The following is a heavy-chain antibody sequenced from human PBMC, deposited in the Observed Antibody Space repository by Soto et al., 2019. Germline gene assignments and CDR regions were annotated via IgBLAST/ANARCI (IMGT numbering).Heavy chain of an antibody. D-gene: IGHD3-10*01. CDR2: VDGSGGAT. Sequence: GGSLRLSCAASGFPFGITDMSWVRQAPGKGLEWVSTVDGSGGATHYADSVKGRFTISRDNSKNTVFLQMSSLRADDTAVYYCAKNSGWFNTWGQGTLVTSPQ. CDR3: AKNSGWFNT. V-gene: IGHV3-23*01. CDR1: GFPFGITD. J-gene: IGHJ5*02.